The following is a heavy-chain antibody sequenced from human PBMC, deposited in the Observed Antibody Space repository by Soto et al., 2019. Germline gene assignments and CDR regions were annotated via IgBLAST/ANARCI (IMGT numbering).Heavy chain of an antibody. Sequence: QVQLVEAGGGVVQPGRSLRLSCAASGFTFSSYGMHWVRQAPGKGLEWVAVIWYDGSNKYYADSVKGRFTISRDNSKNTLYLQMNSRRAEATAVYYCAQLPTPRCNWNPGRDAFDIWGQGTMVTVSS. CDR1: GFTFSSYG. V-gene: IGHV3-33*01. CDR3: AQLPTPRCNWNPGRDAFDI. CDR2: IWYDGSNK. J-gene: IGHJ3*02. D-gene: IGHD1-20*01.